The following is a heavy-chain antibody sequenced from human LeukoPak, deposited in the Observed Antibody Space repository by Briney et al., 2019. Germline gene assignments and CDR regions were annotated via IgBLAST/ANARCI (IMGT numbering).Heavy chain of an antibody. CDR1: GYTFTSYG. CDR2: ISAYNGNT. V-gene: IGHV1-18*01. CDR3: ARAGYNWKPPRYYYYYMDV. J-gene: IGHJ6*03. D-gene: IGHD1-1*01. Sequence: ASVKVSCKASGYTFTSYGISWVRQAPGQGLEWMRWISAYNGNTNYAQKLQGRVTMTTDTSTSTAYMELRSLRSDDTAVYYCARAGYNWKPPRYYYYYMDVWGKGTTVTVSS.